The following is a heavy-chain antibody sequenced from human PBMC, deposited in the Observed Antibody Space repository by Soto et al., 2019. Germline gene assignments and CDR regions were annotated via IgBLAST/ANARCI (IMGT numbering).Heavy chain of an antibody. CDR2: INPILRMS. V-gene: IGHV1-69*02. CDR1: GDTFSFYS. CDR3: ASSYGSGYRAFDY. Sequence: QVQLVQSGAEVRKPGSSVKVSCKASGDTFSFYSIHWVRQAPGLGLEWMGRINPILRMSNYAQRFQGRVTMTADKSTSTAYMKLSGLRSEDTAIYYCASSYGSGYRAFDYWGQGALVTVSS. D-gene: IGHD3-10*01. J-gene: IGHJ4*02.